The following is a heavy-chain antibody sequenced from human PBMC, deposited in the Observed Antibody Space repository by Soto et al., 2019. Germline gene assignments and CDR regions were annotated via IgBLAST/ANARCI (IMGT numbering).Heavy chain of an antibody. V-gene: IGHV4-30-4*01. Sequence: TSETLSLTCTVSGGSISSGDYYWSWIRQPPGKGLEWIGYIYYSGSTYYNPSLKSRVTISVDTSKNQFSLKLSSVTAADTAVYYCDREHPLHWFDPWGQGTLVTVSS. D-gene: IGHD1-26*01. J-gene: IGHJ5*02. CDR1: GGSISSGDYY. CDR2: IYYSGST. CDR3: DREHPLHWFDP.